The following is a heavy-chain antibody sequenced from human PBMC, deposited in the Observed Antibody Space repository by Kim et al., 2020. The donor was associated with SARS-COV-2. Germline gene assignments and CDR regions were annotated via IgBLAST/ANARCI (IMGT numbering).Heavy chain of an antibody. J-gene: IGHJ3*02. Sequence: SETLSLTCTVSGGSISSGGYYWSWIRQHPGKGLEWIGYIYYSGSTYYNPSLKSRVTISVDTSKNQFSLKLSSVTAADAAVYHCARASVTMLVVVGAFDIWGQGPMVPVSS. CDR1: GGSISSGGYY. V-gene: IGHV4-31*03. CDR2: IYYSGST. D-gene: IGHD3-22*01. CDR3: ARASVTMLVVVGAFDI.